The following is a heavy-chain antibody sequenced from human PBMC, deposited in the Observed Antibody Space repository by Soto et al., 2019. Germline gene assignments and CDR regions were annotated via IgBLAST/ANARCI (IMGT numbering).Heavy chain of an antibody. V-gene: IGHV3-48*01. Sequence: PGGSLRLSCAASGFTFSSYSMNWVRQAPGKGLEWVSYISSSSSTIYYADSVKGRFTISRDNAKNSLYLQMNSLRAEETVVFYCARDPYSSSWYYNWFDPWGQGTLVTVSS. J-gene: IGHJ5*02. CDR1: GFTFSSYS. CDR3: ARDPYSSSWYYNWFDP. D-gene: IGHD6-13*01. CDR2: ISSSSSTI.